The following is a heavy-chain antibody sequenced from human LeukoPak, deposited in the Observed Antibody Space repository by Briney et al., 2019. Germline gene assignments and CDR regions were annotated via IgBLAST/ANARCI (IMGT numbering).Heavy chain of an antibody. J-gene: IGHJ4*02. V-gene: IGHV4-39*07. CDR2: IFYSGST. Sequence: SGTLSLTCTVSGGSISSSSYYWGWIRQPPGKGLESIVSIFYSGSTYYNPALNSLTTISIDTSKNQFSLKLSSVTAADTAVYYCAREGGYELGTDYFDYWGQGTLVTVSS. D-gene: IGHD5-12*01. CDR3: AREGGYELGTDYFDY. CDR1: GGSISSSSYY.